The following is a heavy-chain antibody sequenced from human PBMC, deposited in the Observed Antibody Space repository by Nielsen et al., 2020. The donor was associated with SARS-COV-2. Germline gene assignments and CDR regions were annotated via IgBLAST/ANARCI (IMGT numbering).Heavy chain of an antibody. Sequence: SETLSLTCAVSGGSISSGGYSWSWIRQPPGKGLEWIGYIYHSGSTYYNPSLKSRVTISVDTSKNQFSLKLSSVTAADTAVYYCARGLYGSGRDRWFDPWGQGTLVTVSS. J-gene: IGHJ5*02. V-gene: IGHV4-30-2*01. D-gene: IGHD3-10*01. CDR1: GGSISSGGYS. CDR3: ARGLYGSGRDRWFDP. CDR2: IYHSGST.